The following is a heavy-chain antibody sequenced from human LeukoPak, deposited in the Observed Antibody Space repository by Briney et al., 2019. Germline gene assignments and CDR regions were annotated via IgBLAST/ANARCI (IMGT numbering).Heavy chain of an antibody. D-gene: IGHD2-21*01. Sequence: GGSLRLSCVTYGFNFSDSRMTWVRQAPGKGLQWVANVNRDGTEKHFLDSVEGRFTISRDNAKKSLYLQMGSLRPQDTAVYFCVRGDWYFESWGQGTLVTVSS. V-gene: IGHV3-7*04. CDR1: GFNFSDSR. J-gene: IGHJ4*02. CDR3: VRGDWYFES. CDR2: VNRDGTEK.